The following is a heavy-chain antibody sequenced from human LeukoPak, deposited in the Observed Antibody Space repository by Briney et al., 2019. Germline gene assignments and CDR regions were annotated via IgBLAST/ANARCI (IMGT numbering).Heavy chain of an antibody. V-gene: IGHV3-53*01. Sequence: GGSLRLSCAASGFTVSSNYMSWVRQAPGKGLEWVSVIYSGGSTYYADSVKGRFTISRDNSENTLYLQMNSLRAEDTAVYYCARARLLYGSGSYYLDYWGQGTLVTVSS. J-gene: IGHJ4*02. CDR3: ARARLLYGSGSYYLDY. CDR2: IYSGGST. CDR1: GFTVSSNY. D-gene: IGHD3-10*01.